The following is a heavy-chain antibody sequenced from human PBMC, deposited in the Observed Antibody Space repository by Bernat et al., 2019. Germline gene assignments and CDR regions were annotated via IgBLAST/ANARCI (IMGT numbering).Heavy chain of an antibody. D-gene: IGHD2-15*01. CDR3: AREYCSGGSCYSSLDAFDI. CDR1: GFTFSSYW. V-gene: IGHV3-7*04. CDR2: IKQDGSEK. Sequence: EVQLVESGGGLVQPGGSLRLSCAASGFTFSSYWMSWVRQAPGKGLDWVANIKQDGSEKYYRDSVKGRFTIARDNAKNSLYLQMNSLRAEDTAVYYCAREYCSGGSCYSSLDAFDIWGQGTMVTVSS. J-gene: IGHJ3*02.